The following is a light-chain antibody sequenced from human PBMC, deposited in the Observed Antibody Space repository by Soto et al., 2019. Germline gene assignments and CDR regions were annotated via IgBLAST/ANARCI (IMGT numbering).Light chain of an antibody. Sequence: DIQMTQSPSTLSTFVGDRVTITCRASQNINGWLAWYQQKPGRAPKLLIYDASSLESGVPSRFSGSGFGTEFTLTISNLQPDDFATYYCQHYERDPWTFGQGTKVEIK. V-gene: IGKV1-5*01. CDR2: DAS. CDR1: QNINGW. J-gene: IGKJ1*01. CDR3: QHYERDPWT.